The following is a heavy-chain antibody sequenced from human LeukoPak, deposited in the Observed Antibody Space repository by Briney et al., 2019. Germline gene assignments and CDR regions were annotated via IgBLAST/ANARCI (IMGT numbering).Heavy chain of an antibody. CDR1: GFTFSSYS. CDR3: ARLVYGRGWYDGYFDY. CDR2: ISSSGSTI. J-gene: IGHJ4*02. V-gene: IGHV3-48*04. D-gene: IGHD6-19*01. Sequence: GGSLRPSCAASGFTFSSYSMNWVRQAPGKGLEWVSYISSSGSTIYYADSVKGRFTISRDDAKNSLYLQMNSLRAEDTAVYYCARLVYGRGWYDGYFDYWGQGTLVTVSS.